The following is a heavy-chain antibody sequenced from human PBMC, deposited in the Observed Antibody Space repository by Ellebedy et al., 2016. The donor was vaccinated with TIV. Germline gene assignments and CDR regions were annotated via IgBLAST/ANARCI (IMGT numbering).Heavy chain of an antibody. Sequence: GESLKISCAASGFTFTNYWMSWVRQAPGKGLEWVATIKQGGSEKYYVDSVKGRFTISRDSAKNSLYLQMNTLGGEDTAVYYCSTVEWYRSDYWGQGTLVTVSS. D-gene: IGHD3-3*01. J-gene: IGHJ4*02. CDR2: IKQGGSEK. V-gene: IGHV3-7*01. CDR1: GFTFTNYW. CDR3: STVEWYRSDY.